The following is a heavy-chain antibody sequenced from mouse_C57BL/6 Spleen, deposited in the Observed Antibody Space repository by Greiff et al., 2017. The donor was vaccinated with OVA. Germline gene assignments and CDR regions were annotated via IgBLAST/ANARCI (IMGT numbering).Heavy chain of an antibody. D-gene: IGHD4-1*01. CDR2: IDPSDSYT. Sequence: QVQLQQSGAELVMPGASVKLSCKASGYTFTSYWMHWVKQRPGQGLEWIGEIDPSDSYTNYNQKFKGKSTLTVDKSSSTAYMQLSSLTSEDSAVYYCARDGGTGTGYFDVWGTGTTVTVSS. V-gene: IGHV1-69*01. J-gene: IGHJ1*03. CDR1: GYTFTSYW. CDR3: ARDGGTGTGYFDV.